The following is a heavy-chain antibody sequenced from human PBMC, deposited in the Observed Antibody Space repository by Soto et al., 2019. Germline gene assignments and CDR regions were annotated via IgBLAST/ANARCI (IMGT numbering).Heavy chain of an antibody. Sequence: GGSLRLSCAATGFTFSNYAMDWVRQAPGKVLEYVSGISSNGVGTYYANSVKDRFTISRDNSKNTLYLQMGSLRAEDMAVYYCARSFRVVPDLRGVDWFDPWGQGTLVTVSS. CDR1: GFTFSNYA. CDR2: ISSNGVGT. CDR3: ARSFRVVPDLRGVDWFDP. D-gene: IGHD3-3*01. V-gene: IGHV3-64*01. J-gene: IGHJ5*02.